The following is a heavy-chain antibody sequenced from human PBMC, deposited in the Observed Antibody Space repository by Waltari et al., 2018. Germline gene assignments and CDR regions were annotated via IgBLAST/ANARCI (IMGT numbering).Heavy chain of an antibody. J-gene: IGHJ4*02. CDR3: ARRGHRYCSSTSCRLFDY. V-gene: IGHV3-48*03. CDR2: ISSSGSTI. D-gene: IGHD2-2*01. Sequence: EVQLVESGGGLVQPGGSLRLSCAASGFTFSSSEMNWVRQAPGKGLEWVSYISSSGSTIYYADSVKGRFTISRDNAKNSLYLQMNSLRAEDTAVYYCARRGHRYCSSTSCRLFDYWGQGTLVTVSS. CDR1: GFTFSSSE.